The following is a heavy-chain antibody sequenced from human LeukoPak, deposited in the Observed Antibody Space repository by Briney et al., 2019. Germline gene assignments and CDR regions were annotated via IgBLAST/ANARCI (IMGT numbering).Heavy chain of an antibody. D-gene: IGHD6-19*01. CDR1: GLAFNNYE. Sequence: PGGSLRLSCAASGLAFNNYELHWVRQAPGKGLEWVANIKQDGSEKYYVDSVKGRFTISRDNAKNSLYLQMNSLRAEDTAVYYCASGSGSTLDSQPFDYWGQGTLVTVSS. CDR3: ASGSGSTLDSQPFDY. V-gene: IGHV3-7*01. J-gene: IGHJ4*02. CDR2: IKQDGSEK.